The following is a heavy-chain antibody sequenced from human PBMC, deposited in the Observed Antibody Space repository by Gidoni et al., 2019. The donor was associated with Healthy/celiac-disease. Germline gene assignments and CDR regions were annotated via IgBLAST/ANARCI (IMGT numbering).Heavy chain of an antibody. D-gene: IGHD6-13*01. Sequence: QVQLQQWGAGLLKPSETLSLTCAVYGGSFSGYYWSWNRQPPGKGLEWFGEINHSGSTNYNPSLKSRVTLSGDTSKNQFSLKLSSVTAADTAVYYCARVGYSSSWYVEYFQHWGQGTLVTVSS. CDR3: ARVGYSSSWYVEYFQH. CDR2: INHSGST. CDR1: GGSFSGYY. J-gene: IGHJ1*01. V-gene: IGHV4-34*01.